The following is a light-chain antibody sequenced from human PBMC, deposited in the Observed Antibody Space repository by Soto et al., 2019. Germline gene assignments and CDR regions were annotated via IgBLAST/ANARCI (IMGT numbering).Light chain of an antibody. Sequence: QSVLTQPPSASGTPGQTVTISCSGATSNIGGNTVSWYQHLPETAPKRLIFSNNQRPSGIPDRFSASKSGTSASLAISGLQSDDEADYYCASWDDSLNALVFGTGTKVTVL. CDR1: TSNIGGNT. V-gene: IGLV1-44*01. CDR3: ASWDDSLNALV. J-gene: IGLJ1*01. CDR2: SNN.